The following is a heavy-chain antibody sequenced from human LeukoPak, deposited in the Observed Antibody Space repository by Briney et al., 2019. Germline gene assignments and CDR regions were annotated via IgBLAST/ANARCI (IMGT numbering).Heavy chain of an antibody. Sequence: PSETLSLTCAVSGHSISSGYYWGWIRQPPGKGLEWIGSIYHSGSTYYNPSLKSRVTISVDTSKNQFSLKLSSVTAADTAVYYCARGGDGWFGELLTYWGQGTLVTVSS. CDR3: ARGGDGWFGELLTY. D-gene: IGHD3-10*01. V-gene: IGHV4-38-2*01. CDR2: IYHSGST. J-gene: IGHJ4*02. CDR1: GHSISSGYY.